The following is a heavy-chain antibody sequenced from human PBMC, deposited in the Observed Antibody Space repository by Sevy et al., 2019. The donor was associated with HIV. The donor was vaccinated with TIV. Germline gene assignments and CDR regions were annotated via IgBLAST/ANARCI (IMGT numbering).Heavy chain of an antibody. CDR2: IYTSGST. Sequence: SETLSLTCTVSGGSISSYYWSWIRQPAGKGLEWIGRIYTSGSTNYNPSLKSRITISVDTYKNQFSLKLGTVTAADTAVYYCARDSVYDYVWGSYRHYGMDVWGQGTTVTVSS. J-gene: IGHJ6*02. CDR1: GGSISSYY. D-gene: IGHD3-16*02. V-gene: IGHV4-4*07. CDR3: ARDSVYDYVWGSYRHYGMDV.